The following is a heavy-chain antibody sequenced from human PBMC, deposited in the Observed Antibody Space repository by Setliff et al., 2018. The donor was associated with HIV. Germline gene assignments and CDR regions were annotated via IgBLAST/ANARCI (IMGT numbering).Heavy chain of an antibody. J-gene: IGHJ4*02. D-gene: IGHD5-18*01. CDR2: MHTSGNT. Sequence: PSETLSLTCTSSGDSISGYYWSWIRQPAGKGLEWIGRMHTSGNTNYNPSLKSRVTMSVDTAKNQFSLRLSSVTAADTAVYYFARDQKGYSYGYFDSWGQGTRVTVSS. V-gene: IGHV4-4*07. CDR1: GDSISGYY. CDR3: ARDQKGYSYGYFDS.